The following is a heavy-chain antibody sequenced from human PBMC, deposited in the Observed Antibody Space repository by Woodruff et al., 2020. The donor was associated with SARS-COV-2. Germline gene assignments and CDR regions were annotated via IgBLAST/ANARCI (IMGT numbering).Heavy chain of an antibody. CDR2: FDPEDGET. D-gene: IGHD1-26*01. V-gene: IGHV1-24*01. CDR3: ATSPAIVGATKGWFDP. J-gene: IGHJ5*02. Sequence: RQAPGKGLERMGGFDPEDGETIYAQKFQGRVTMTEDTSTDTAYMELSSLRSEDTAVYYCATSPAIVGATKGWFDPWGQGTLVTV.